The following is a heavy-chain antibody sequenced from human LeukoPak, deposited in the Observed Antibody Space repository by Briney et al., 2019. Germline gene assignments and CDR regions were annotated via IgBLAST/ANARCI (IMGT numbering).Heavy chain of an antibody. CDR1: GGSFSGYY. CDR3: ATNDYGDYVNAFDI. J-gene: IGHJ3*02. CDR2: INHSGST. Sequence: SETLSLTCAVYGGSFSGYYWSWIRQPPGKGLEWIGEINHSGSTNYNPSLKSRVTISVDTSKNQFSLKLSSVTAADTAVYYCATNDYGDYVNAFDIWGQGTMVTVSS. D-gene: IGHD4-17*01. V-gene: IGHV4-34*01.